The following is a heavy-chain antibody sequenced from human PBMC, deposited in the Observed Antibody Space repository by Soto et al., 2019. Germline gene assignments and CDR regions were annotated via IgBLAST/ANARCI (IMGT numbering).Heavy chain of an antibody. CDR3: ARAILGYCTNGVCYSWFGP. CDR2: ISAYNGNT. CDR1: GYTFTSYG. J-gene: IGHJ5*02. D-gene: IGHD2-8*01. V-gene: IGHV1-18*01. Sequence: ASVKVSCKASGYTFTSYGISWVRQAPGQGLEWMGWISAYNGNTNYAQKLQGRVTMTTDTSTSTAYMELRSLRSDDTAVYYCARAILGYCTNGVCYSWFGPWGQGTPVTVSS.